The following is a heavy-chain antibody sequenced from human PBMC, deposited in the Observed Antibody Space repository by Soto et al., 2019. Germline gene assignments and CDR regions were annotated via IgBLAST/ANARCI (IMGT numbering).Heavy chain of an antibody. V-gene: IGHV5-51*01. CDR2: IYPGDSDT. CDR1: GYSFTSYW. J-gene: IGHJ3*02. Sequence: PGESLKSSGKGSGYSFTSYWIGWVRQVPGKGLEWMGIIYPGDSDTRYSPSFQGQVTISADKSISTAYLRWSSLKASDTAMYYCARRGPRSGIAVSRIWGQGTMVTVSS. D-gene: IGHD6-19*01. CDR3: ARRGPRSGIAVSRI.